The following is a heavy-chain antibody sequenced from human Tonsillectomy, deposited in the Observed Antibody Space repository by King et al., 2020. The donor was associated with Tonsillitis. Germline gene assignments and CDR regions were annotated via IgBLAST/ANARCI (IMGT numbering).Heavy chain of an antibody. V-gene: IGHV3-23*04. Sequence: VQLVESGGGLVQPGGSLRLSCAASGFTFSTSAMSWVRQAPGKGLEWVSAIIGSGDSSYYADSVKGRFTNSRDISKNTLYLQMNSLRADDTAVYYCARNGYFYHSSGFYYIDYFDSWGQGTLLTVSS. D-gene: IGHD3-22*01. CDR1: GFTFSTSA. CDR3: ARNGYFYHSSGFYYIDYFDS. J-gene: IGHJ4*02. CDR2: IIGSGDSS.